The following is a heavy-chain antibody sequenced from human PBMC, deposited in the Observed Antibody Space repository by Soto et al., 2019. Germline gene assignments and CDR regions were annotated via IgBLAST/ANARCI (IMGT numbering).Heavy chain of an antibody. J-gene: IGHJ6*02. CDR2: IIPIFGTA. D-gene: IGHD3-3*01. Sequence: SVKVSCKASGRTFSSYSISWVRQAPGQGLEWMGGIIPIFGTANYAQKFQGRVTISADESTSTAYMELSSLRSEDTAVYYCARLGMYYDFWSGPSYYYYGMDVWGQGTTVTVSS. CDR3: ARLGMYYDFWSGPSYYYYGMDV. V-gene: IGHV1-69*13. CDR1: GRTFSSYS.